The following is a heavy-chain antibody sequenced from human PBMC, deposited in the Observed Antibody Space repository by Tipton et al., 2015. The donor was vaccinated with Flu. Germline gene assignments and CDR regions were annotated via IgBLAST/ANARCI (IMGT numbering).Heavy chain of an antibody. D-gene: IGHD3-10*01. CDR2: TSNTGST. CDR3: ARRGYGSYAPIDY. V-gene: IGHV4-31*03. Sequence: TLSLTCTVSGGSISTGDYYWIWIRQHPGEGLEWIVYTSNTGSTFYNPPLKSRVTTSLDTSKNQFSLKVSSVTAADTAVYYCARRGYGSYAPIDYWGQGTLVSVPS. J-gene: IGHJ4*02. CDR1: GGSISTGDYY.